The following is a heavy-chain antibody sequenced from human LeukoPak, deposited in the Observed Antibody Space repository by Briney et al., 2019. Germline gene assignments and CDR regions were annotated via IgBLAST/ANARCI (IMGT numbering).Heavy chain of an antibody. CDR3: ARADYDSSGYYSLDY. V-gene: IGHV4-34*01. J-gene: IGHJ4*02. CDR1: GGSISSYY. Sequence: SETLSLTCTVSGGSISSYYWSWIRQPPGKGLEWIGEINHSGSTNYNPSLKSRVTISVDTSKNQFSLKLSSVTAADTAVYYCARADYDSSGYYSLDYWGQGTLVTVSS. D-gene: IGHD3-22*01. CDR2: INHSGST.